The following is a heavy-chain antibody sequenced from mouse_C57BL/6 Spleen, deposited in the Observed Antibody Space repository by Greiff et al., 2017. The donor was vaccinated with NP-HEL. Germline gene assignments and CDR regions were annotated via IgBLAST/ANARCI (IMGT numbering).Heavy chain of an antibody. Sequence: EAGGGLVQPKGSLKLSCAASGFSFNTYAMNWVRQAPGKGLEWVARIRSKSNNYATYYADSVKDRFTISRDDSESMLYLQMNNLKTEDTAMYYCVRQRSSYYFDYWGQGTTLTVSS. D-gene: IGHD1-1*01. V-gene: IGHV10-1*01. CDR3: VRQRSSYYFDY. J-gene: IGHJ2*01. CDR1: GFSFNTYA. CDR2: IRSKSNNYAT.